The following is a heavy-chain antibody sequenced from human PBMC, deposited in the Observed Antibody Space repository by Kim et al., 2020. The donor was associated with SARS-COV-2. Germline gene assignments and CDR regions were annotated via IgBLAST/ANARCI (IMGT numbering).Heavy chain of an antibody. CDR2: IRSSGTTI. J-gene: IGHJ4*02. CDR3: AREVRGLGDYDY. D-gene: IGHD4-17*01. CDR1: GFTFSSYD. V-gene: IGHV3-48*03. Sequence: GGSLRLSCEASGFTFSSYDMNWVRQAPGKGLEWVSYIRSSGTTIYYADSVKGRFSISRDNAKNSLYLQMNSLRVEDTAVYYCAREVRGLGDYDYWGQGTLVTVSS.